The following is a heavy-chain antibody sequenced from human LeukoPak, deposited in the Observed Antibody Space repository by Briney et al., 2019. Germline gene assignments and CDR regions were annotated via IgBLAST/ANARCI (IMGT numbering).Heavy chain of an antibody. CDR1: GFTLSSYA. Sequence: GGSLRLSCAASGFTLSSYAMSWARQAPGKGLEWVSAISDTGNTYHADSVKGRFTISRDSSKNTLFLQMNRLRPEDAAVYYCAKAPVTTCRGAFCSPFDYWGLGTLVTVSS. J-gene: IGHJ4*02. D-gene: IGHD2-15*01. V-gene: IGHV3-23*01. CDR3: AKAPVTTCRGAFCSPFDY. CDR2: ISDTGNT.